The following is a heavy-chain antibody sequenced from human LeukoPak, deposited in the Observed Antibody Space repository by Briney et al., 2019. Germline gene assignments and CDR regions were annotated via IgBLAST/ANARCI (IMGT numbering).Heavy chain of an antibody. D-gene: IGHD3-22*01. Sequence: GRSLRLSCAASGFTFSSYAMHWVRQAPGKGLEWVAVISYDGSNKYYADSVKGRFTISRDNSKNSLYLQMNSLRAEDTAVYYCARGGLLHAFDIWGQGTMVTVSS. CDR1: GFTFSSYA. J-gene: IGHJ3*02. V-gene: IGHV3-30-3*01. CDR3: ARGGLLHAFDI. CDR2: ISYDGSNK.